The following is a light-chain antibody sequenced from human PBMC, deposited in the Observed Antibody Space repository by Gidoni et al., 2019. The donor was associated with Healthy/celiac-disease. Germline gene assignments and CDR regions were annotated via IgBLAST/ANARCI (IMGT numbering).Light chain of an antibody. Sequence: QSVLTQPPSVAGAPGHRVTLSCTGSSSKIGAGYDVHWYQQLPGTAPKLLIYGNSNRPSGVPDRFSGSKSGTSASLAITGLQAEDEADYYCQSYDSSLSGSWVFGGGTKLTVL. V-gene: IGLV1-40*01. CDR1: SSKIGAGYD. J-gene: IGLJ3*02. CDR3: QSYDSSLSGSWV. CDR2: GNS.